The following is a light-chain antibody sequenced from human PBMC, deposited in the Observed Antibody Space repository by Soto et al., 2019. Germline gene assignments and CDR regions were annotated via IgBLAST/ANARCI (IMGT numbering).Light chain of an antibody. J-gene: IGLJ1*01. V-gene: IGLV6-57*02. CDR2: GDN. CDR3: QSYARYGPYV. Sequence: NFMLTQPHSVSESPGKTVTISCTGSSGSVASNYVHWYQRRPGSAPTIVIYGDNQRPSGVPDRFSGSIDSSANSASLTISSLKTEDEADYVCQSYARYGPYVFGTGTKLTVL. CDR1: SGSVASNY.